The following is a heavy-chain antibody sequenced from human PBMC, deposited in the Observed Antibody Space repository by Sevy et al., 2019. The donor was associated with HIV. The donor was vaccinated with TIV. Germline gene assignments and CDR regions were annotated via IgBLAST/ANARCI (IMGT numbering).Heavy chain of an antibody. V-gene: IGHV1-2*06. CDR1: GYMFIAYF. CDR3: ARVLYYDSSAYYFDY. Sequence: ASVKVSCKASGYMFIAYFIHWVRQAPGQGLEWMGRINPNSGDTNYAQKFQGRVTITRDTSIKTAYMGLSRLRSDDTAVYSCARVLYYDSSAYYFDYWGQGTLVTVSS. J-gene: IGHJ4*02. D-gene: IGHD3-22*01. CDR2: INPNSGDT.